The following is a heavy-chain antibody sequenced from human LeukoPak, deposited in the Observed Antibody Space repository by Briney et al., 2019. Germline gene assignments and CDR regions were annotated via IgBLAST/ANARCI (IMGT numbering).Heavy chain of an antibody. CDR2: IYYSGST. CDR3: ARDKGIIMIRGVIYGMDV. V-gene: IGHV4-59*01. CDR1: GGSISSYY. D-gene: IGHD3-22*01. J-gene: IGHJ6*02. Sequence: SETLSLTCTVSGGSISSYYWSWIRQPPGKGLEWIGYIYYSGSTNYNPSLKSRVTISVDTSKNQFSLKLSSVTAADTAVYYCARDKGIIMIRGVIYGMDVWGQGTTVTVSS.